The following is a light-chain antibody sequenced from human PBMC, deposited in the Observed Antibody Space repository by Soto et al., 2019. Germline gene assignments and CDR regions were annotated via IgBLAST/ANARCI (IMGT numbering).Light chain of an antibody. CDR1: QGISSA. CDR3: QQFNSYPRT. V-gene: IGKV1-13*02. Sequence: AIQLTQSPSSLSASVGDRVTITCRASQGISSALAWYQQKPGKAPKLLIYDASSLESGVPSRFSGSGSGTDVTLTISSLQPEDFATYYWQQFNSYPRTFGQGTKVEIK. J-gene: IGKJ1*01. CDR2: DAS.